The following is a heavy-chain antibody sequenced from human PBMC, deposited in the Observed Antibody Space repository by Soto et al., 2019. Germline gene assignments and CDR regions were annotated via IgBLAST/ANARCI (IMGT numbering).Heavy chain of an antibody. D-gene: IGHD1-26*01. V-gene: IGHV6-1*01. J-gene: IGHJ4*01. Sequence: PSQTLSLTCVITGDRVSSNSAGWSWVRQSPSRGLEWLGRTYYRSKWYYEYAVSVRGRITINPDTSKNQYSLQLNSVTHEDTAVYFCSRGEQYSGRIFDYWGQGTLVTVSS. CDR2: TYYRSKWYY. CDR1: GDRVSSNSAG. CDR3: SRGEQYSGRIFDY.